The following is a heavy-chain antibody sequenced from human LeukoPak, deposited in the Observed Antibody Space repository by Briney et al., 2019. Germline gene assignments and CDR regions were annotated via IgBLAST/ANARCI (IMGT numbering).Heavy chain of an antibody. Sequence: SVKVSCKASGGTFSSYAISWVRQAPGQGLEWMGGIIPIFGTANYAQKFQGRVTITTDESTSTAYMELSSLRSEDTAVYYCASFPHSMTTVTKDYWSQGTLVTVSS. V-gene: IGHV1-69*05. J-gene: IGHJ4*02. D-gene: IGHD4-17*01. CDR1: GGTFSSYA. CDR3: ASFPHSMTTVTKDY. CDR2: IIPIFGTA.